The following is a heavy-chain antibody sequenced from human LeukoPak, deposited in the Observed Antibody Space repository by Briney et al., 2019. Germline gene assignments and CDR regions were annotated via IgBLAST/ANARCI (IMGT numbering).Heavy chain of an antibody. CDR3: ARWDSSSSAFDY. CDR1: RGSISGYY. Sequence: SETLSLTCTVSRGSISGYYWSWIRQPPGKGLEGMGYIYYSGSTNYNPSRKSRVTMSIDTSKKPFSLKLDSVTAADTAVYYCARWDSSSSAFDYWGQGTLVTVSS. V-gene: IGHV4-59*01. CDR2: IYYSGST. J-gene: IGHJ4*02. D-gene: IGHD6-6*01.